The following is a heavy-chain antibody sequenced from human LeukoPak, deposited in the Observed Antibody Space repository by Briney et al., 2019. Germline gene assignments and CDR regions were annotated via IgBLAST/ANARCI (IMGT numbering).Heavy chain of an antibody. CDR1: GHTFTDYY. Sequence: GASVKVSCKASGHTFTDYYMHWVRQAPGQGFEWMGWINPNSGGTNYAQKLQGRVTMTRDTSISTAYMELTSLRSDDTAVYYCTRGLSIATRPAYYFDYWGQGTLVTVSS. D-gene: IGHD6-6*01. CDR2: INPNSGGT. V-gene: IGHV1-2*02. CDR3: TRGLSIATRPAYYFDY. J-gene: IGHJ4*02.